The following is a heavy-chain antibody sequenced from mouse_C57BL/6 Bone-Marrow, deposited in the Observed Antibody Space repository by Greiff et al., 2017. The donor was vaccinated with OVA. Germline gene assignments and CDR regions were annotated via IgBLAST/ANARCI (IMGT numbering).Heavy chain of an antibody. CDR1: GFNIKDDY. Sequence: DVQLQESGAELVRPGASVKLSCTASGFNIKDDYMHWVKQRPEQGLEWIGWIDPENGDTEYASQFPGQAPITADTSSNTAYLQLSSLTAEDTAVYYCTFYFFDYWGQGTTLTVSA. CDR3: TFYFFDY. CDR2: IDPENGDT. J-gene: IGHJ2*01. V-gene: IGHV14-4*01.